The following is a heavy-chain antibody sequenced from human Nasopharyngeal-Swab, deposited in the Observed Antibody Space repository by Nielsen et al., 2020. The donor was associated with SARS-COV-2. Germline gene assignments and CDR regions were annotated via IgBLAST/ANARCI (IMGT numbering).Heavy chain of an antibody. V-gene: IGHV3-21*01. J-gene: IGHJ6*02. D-gene: IGHD5-18*01. CDR1: GFTFSSYS. CDR2: ISSSSSYI. CDR3: ARVDGYSYGYYYYYGMDV. Sequence: GESLKISCAASGFTFSSYSMNWVRQAPGKGLEWVSSISSSSSYIYYADSVKGRFTISRDNAKNSLYLQMNSLRAEDTAVYYCARVDGYSYGYYYYYGMDVWGQGTTVTVSS.